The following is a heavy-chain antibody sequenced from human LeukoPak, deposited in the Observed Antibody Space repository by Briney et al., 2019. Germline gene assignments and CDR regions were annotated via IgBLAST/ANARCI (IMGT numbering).Heavy chain of an antibody. CDR3: AKDQVTRGGNSFDS. J-gene: IGHJ4*02. D-gene: IGHD2-15*01. Sequence: GGSLRLSCAASGFHFNNHGMHWVRQAPGKGLEWVAFVGYDGTNKFYVDSVKGRFTISRDNSKNTVFLQMNSLRAEDTAVYYCAKDQVTRGGNSFDSWGQGTPITV. CDR2: VGYDGTNK. CDR1: GFHFNNHG. V-gene: IGHV3-30*02.